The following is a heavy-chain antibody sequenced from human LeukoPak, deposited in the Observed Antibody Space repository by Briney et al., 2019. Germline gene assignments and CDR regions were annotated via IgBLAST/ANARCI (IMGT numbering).Heavy chain of an antibody. CDR1: LYTFTRYD. J-gene: IGHJ6*02. CDR3: ARANIVVVPAAYNYYYYGMDV. Sequence: GASLKDSSKDSLYTFTRYDIKWVCQTPGQRLEWMGWMNPKSGNTGYAQKFQGRVTMTRNTSISTAYMELSSLRSEDTAVYYCARANIVVVPAAYNYYYYGMDVWGQGTTVTVSS. CDR2: MNPKSGNT. D-gene: IGHD2-2*01. V-gene: IGHV1-8*01.